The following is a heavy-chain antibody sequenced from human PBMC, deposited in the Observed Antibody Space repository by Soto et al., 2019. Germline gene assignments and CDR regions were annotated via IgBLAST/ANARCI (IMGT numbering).Heavy chain of an antibody. CDR3: ARERSYSSSYDAFDI. V-gene: IGHV1-46*01. Sequence: ASLKGSCKASGYTFTGYYMHCVRQAPGQGLEWMGIINPSGGSTSYAQKFRGRVTMTRDTSTSTVYMELSSLRSEDTAGYYCARERSYSSSYDAFDIWGQGTMVTVSS. CDR2: INPSGGST. D-gene: IGHD6-13*01. J-gene: IGHJ3*02. CDR1: GYTFTGYY.